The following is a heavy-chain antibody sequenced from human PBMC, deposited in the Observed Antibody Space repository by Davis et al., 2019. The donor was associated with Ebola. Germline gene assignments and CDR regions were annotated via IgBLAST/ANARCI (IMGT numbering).Heavy chain of an antibody. CDR3: ARDSGSRRYYYYYGMDV. CDR2: ISAYNGNT. D-gene: IGHD1-26*01. V-gene: IGHV1-18*01. J-gene: IGHJ6*02. CDR1: GYTFTSYG. Sequence: AASVTVSCKASGYTFTSYGISWVRQAPGQGLEWMGWISAYNGNTNYAQKLQGRVTMTTDTSTSTAYMELRSLRSDDTAVYYCARDSGSRRYYYYYGMDVWGQGTTVTVSS.